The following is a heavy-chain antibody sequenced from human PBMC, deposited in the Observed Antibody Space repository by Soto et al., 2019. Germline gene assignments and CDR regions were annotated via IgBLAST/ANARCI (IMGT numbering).Heavy chain of an antibody. J-gene: IGHJ6*02. CDR2: INPKSGAT. CDR3: VSGDRVLGPALRRRDVEEKFLNGMDV. Sequence: QVQLVQSGAEVRKPGASVKVSCTASGYSFTDYSLQWVRQTPGQGLEWMGWINPKSGATTYAQKFLGSVTMTRDTSISTAYMGLSSLKSDDTAVYYCVSGDRVLGPALRRRDVEEKFLNGMDVWGQGTAVTVSS. CDR1: GYSFTDYS. D-gene: IGHD2-2*01. V-gene: IGHV1-2*04.